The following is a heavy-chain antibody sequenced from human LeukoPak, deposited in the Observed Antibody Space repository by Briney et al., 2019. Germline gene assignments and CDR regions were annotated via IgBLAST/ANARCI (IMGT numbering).Heavy chain of an antibody. CDR1: GFTFSSYA. D-gene: IGHD2-21*02. J-gene: IGHJ4*02. Sequence: GGSLRLSCAASGFTFSSYAMHWVRQAPGKGLEYVSAISSNGGSTYYANSVKGRFTISRDNSKNTLYLQMGSLRAEDMALYYCARDQYCGGDCYSFEFDYWGQGTLVTVSS. CDR2: ISSNGGST. CDR3: ARDQYCGGDCYSFEFDY. V-gene: IGHV3-64*01.